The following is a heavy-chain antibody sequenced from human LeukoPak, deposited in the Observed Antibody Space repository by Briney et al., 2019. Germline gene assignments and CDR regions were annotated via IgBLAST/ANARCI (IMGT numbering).Heavy chain of an antibody. Sequence: SQTLSLTCAISGDSVSSNSVAWNWIRQSPSRGLEWLGRTYYMSKLYNEYAESVIGRIIINPDTSKNQFSLQLTSVPPEDTAVYYCARDNWNVRYYFDSWGQGTLVTVSS. D-gene: IGHD1-1*01. CDR1: GDSVSSNSVA. CDR2: TYYMSKLYN. CDR3: ARDNWNVRYYFDS. V-gene: IGHV6-1*01. J-gene: IGHJ4*02.